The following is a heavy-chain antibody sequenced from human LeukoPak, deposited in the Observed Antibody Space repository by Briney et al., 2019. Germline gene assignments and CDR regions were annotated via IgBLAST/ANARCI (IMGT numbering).Heavy chain of an antibody. CDR1: GFTFSSYS. CDR3: ARDRGGSYSAIDY. V-gene: IGHV3-48*04. Sequence: GGSLRLSCAASGFTFSSYSMNWVRQAPGKGLKWVSFISSSSSTIYYADSVKGRFTISRDDAKNSLYLQMNSLRAEDTAVYYCARDRGGSYSAIDYWGQGTLVTVSS. D-gene: IGHD1-26*01. CDR2: ISSSSSTI. J-gene: IGHJ4*02.